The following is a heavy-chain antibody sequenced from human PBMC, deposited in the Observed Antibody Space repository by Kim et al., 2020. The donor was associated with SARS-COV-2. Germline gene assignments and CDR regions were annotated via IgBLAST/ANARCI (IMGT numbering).Heavy chain of an antibody. J-gene: IGHJ2*01. CDR1: GFTFSSYA. D-gene: IGHD4-17*01. V-gene: IGHV3-23*01. CDR3: AKVNDYGDYLQWYFDL. Sequence: GGSLRLSCAASGFTFSSYAMSWVRQAPEKGLEWVSGISASGATPYYVDSVKGRFTISRDNSKNTLYLQMNSLRAEDTAVYYCAKVNDYGDYLQWYFDLWGRGTLVTVSS. CDR2: ISASGATP.